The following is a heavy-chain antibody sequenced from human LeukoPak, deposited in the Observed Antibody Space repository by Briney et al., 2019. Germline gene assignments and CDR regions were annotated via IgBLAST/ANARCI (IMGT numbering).Heavy chain of an antibody. Sequence: ASVKVSCKASGYTFTSYDITWVRQAPGQGLEWMGWISAYNGNTNYAQKPQGRVTMTTDTSTSTAYMELRSLRSDDTAVYYCARKRVKWELGDDAFDIWGQGTMVTVSS. CDR2: ISAYNGNT. D-gene: IGHD1-26*01. CDR1: GYTFTSYD. V-gene: IGHV1-18*01. J-gene: IGHJ3*02. CDR3: ARKRVKWELGDDAFDI.